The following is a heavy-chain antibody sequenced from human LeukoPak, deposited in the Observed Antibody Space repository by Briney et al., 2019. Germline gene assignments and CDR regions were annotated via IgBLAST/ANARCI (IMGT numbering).Heavy chain of an antibody. V-gene: IGHV3-64*01. Sequence: GGSLRLSCAASGFTFSTYAMHWVRQTPGKGLEYVSAISTNGGSTYYANSVKGRFTISRDNSKNTLYLQMGSLRAEDMAVYYCARYCSGVSCYSGYDYWGQGTLVTVSS. D-gene: IGHD2-15*01. CDR3: ARYCSGVSCYSGYDY. J-gene: IGHJ4*02. CDR1: GFTFSTYA. CDR2: ISTNGGST.